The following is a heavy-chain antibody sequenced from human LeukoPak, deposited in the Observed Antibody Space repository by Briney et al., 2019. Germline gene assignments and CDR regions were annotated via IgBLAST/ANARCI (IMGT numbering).Heavy chain of an antibody. J-gene: IGHJ4*02. CDR3: ARDKVEGATIFDY. CDR1: GFTFSSYW. Sequence: PGGSLRLSCAASGFTFSSYWMHWVRQAPGKGLVWVSRINSDGSSTSYADSVKGRFTISRDNAKNSLYLQMNSLRAEDTAVYYCARDKVEGATIFDYWGQGTLVTVSS. CDR2: INSDGSST. D-gene: IGHD1-26*01. V-gene: IGHV3-74*01.